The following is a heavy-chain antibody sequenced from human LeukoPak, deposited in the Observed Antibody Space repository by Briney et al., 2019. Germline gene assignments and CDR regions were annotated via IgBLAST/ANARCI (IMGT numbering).Heavy chain of an antibody. D-gene: IGHD4-17*01. Sequence: GASVKVSCKASGYTYTSYAMNWVRQAPGQGLEWMGWINTNTGNPTYAQGFTGRFVFSLDTSVSTAYLQISSLKAEDTAVYYCAAANYTVTTDYCGMDVWGQGTTVTVSS. J-gene: IGHJ6*02. CDR1: GYTYTSYA. CDR2: INTNTGNP. CDR3: AAANYTVTTDYCGMDV. V-gene: IGHV7-4-1*02.